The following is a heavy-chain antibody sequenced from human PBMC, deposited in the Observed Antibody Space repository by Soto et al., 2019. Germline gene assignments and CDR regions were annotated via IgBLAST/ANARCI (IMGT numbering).Heavy chain of an antibody. D-gene: IGHD2-2*01. CDR3: VKEEMAAATYLGPYQYYALDV. CDR1: GFPFSRYG. V-gene: IGHV3-30*18. CDR2: VLYDGSNN. J-gene: IGHJ6*02. Sequence: PGGSLRLSCAASGFPFSRYGMHWVRQAPGKGLEWVALVLYDGSNNFYVGSVRDRFSISRDNSRNTLYLQMNSLTTEDTAVYYCVKEEMAAATYLGPYQYYALDVWGQGTTVTVSS.